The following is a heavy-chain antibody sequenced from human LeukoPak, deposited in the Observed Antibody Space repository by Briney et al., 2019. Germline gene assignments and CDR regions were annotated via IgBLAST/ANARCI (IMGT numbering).Heavy chain of an antibody. J-gene: IGHJ4*02. CDR1: GYTFTGHY. Sequence: ASVKVSCKASGYTFTGHYMHWVRQAPGQGLEWMGWINPNSGGTNYAQKFQGRVTMTRGTSISTAYMELSRLRSDDTAVYYCARDEPESSSWYSRYYFDYWGQGTLVTVSS. V-gene: IGHV1-2*02. CDR3: ARDEPESSSWYSRYYFDY. D-gene: IGHD6-13*01. CDR2: INPNSGGT.